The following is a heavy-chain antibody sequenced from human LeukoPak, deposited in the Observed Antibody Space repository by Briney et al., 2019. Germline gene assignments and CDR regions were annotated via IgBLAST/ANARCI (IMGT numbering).Heavy chain of an antibody. Sequence: ASVTVSCKVSGYTLTELSMHWVRQAPGKGLEWMGGFDPEDGETIYAQKFQGRVTMTEDTSTDTAYMELSSLRSEDTAVYYCATANWNYVASWFDPWGQGTLVTVSS. V-gene: IGHV1-24*01. CDR2: FDPEDGET. CDR3: ATANWNYVASWFDP. CDR1: GYTLTELS. J-gene: IGHJ5*02. D-gene: IGHD1-7*01.